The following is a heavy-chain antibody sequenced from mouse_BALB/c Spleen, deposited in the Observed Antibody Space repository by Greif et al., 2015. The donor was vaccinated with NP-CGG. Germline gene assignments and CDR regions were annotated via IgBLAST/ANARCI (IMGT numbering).Heavy chain of an antibody. Sequence: EVQLQQSGAELVRSGASVKLSCTASGFNIKDYYMHWVKQRPEQGLEWIGWIDPVNGDTEYAPKFQGKATMTADTSSNTAYLQLSSLTSEDTAVYYCNGNWFAYWGQGTLVTVSA. CDR1: GFNIKDYY. CDR3: NGNWFAY. V-gene: IGHV14-4*02. J-gene: IGHJ3*01. CDR2: IDPVNGDT.